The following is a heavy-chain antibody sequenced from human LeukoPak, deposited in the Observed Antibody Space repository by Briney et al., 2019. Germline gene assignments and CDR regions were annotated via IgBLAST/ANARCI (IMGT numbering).Heavy chain of an antibody. CDR1: GGSISGSSYY. D-gene: IGHD6-13*01. CDR2: IYYSGST. J-gene: IGHJ4*02. V-gene: IGHV4-39*07. CDR3: ARVKGAAAGYFDY. Sequence: SETLSLTCTVSGGSISGSSYYWGWIRQPPGKGLEWIGSIYYSGSTYYNPSLKSRVTRSVDTSKNQFSLKLSSVTAADTAVYYCARVKGAAAGYFDYWGQGTLVTVSS.